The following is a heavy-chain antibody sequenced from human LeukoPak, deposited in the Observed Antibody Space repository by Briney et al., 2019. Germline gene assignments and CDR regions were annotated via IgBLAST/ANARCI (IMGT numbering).Heavy chain of an antibody. CDR3: VRGGITMVRGVIITLFDY. CDR2: IYYSGST. CDR1: GGSISSYY. V-gene: IGHV4-59*08. Sequence: SETLSLTCTVSGGSISSYYWSWIRQPPGKGLEWIGYIYYSGSTNYNPSLKSRVTISVDTSKNQFSLKLSSVTAADTAVYYCVRGGITMVRGVIITLFDYWGQGTLVTVSS. D-gene: IGHD3-10*01. J-gene: IGHJ4*02.